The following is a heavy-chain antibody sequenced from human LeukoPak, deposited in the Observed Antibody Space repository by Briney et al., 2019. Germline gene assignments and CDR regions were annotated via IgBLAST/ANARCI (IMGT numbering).Heavy chain of an antibody. CDR1: GFTFSSYE. V-gene: IGHV3-48*03. CDR3: ASHSNRKIIDY. J-gene: IGHJ4*02. CDR2: ISSSGSTI. Sequence: GGSLRLSCAASGFTFSSYEMNWVRQAPGKGLEWVSYISSSGSTIYYADSVKGRFTISRDNAKNSLYLQMNSLRAEDTAVYYCASHSNRKIIDYWGQGTLVTVSS. D-gene: IGHD1-14*01.